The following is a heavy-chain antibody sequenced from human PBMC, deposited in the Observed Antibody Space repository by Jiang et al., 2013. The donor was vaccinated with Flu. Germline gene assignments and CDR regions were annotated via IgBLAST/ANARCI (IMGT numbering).Heavy chain of an antibody. V-gene: IGHV1-46*01. Sequence: SGAEVKKPGASVKVSCKASGYTLRNFHMHWVRQAPGQGLEWMGIINPSSGSTTYARKFQGRVTMTRVTSTGTVYMELSSLKSEDTAVYYCARDSIRSSYFDSSGLYSGTYSDHWGQGTLVTISS. D-gene: IGHD3-22*01. CDR1: GYTLRNFH. CDR2: INPSSGST. J-gene: IGHJ4*02. CDR3: ARDSIRSSYFDSSGLYSGTYSDH.